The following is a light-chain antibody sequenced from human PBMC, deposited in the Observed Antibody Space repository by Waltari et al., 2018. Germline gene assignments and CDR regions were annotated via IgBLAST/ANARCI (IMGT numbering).Light chain of an antibody. J-gene: IGKJ1*01. V-gene: IGKV3-20*01. CDR3: QNYERLPVT. CDR1: QNIGRT. Sequence: EDVLTQSPGTLSLSAGERATLSCRASQNIGRTLTWYQQKPGQSPWLLSYGASISAAGIPDRFSGSGSGTDFILTIARLEPEDFAVYYCQNYERLPVTFGQGTKVEIK. CDR2: GAS.